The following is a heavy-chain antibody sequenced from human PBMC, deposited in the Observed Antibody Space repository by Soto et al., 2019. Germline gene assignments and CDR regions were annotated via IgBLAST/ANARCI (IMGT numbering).Heavy chain of an antibody. V-gene: IGHV4-34*01. J-gene: IGHJ6*02. Sequence: ETLSLTCAVYGGSFSGYYWSWIRQPPGKGLEWIGEINHSGSTNYNPSLKSRVTISVDTSKNQFSLKLSSVTAADTAVYYCARVGYYYGSGSYWAYYYGMDVWGQGTTVTSP. CDR3: ARVGYYYGSGSYWAYYYGMDV. D-gene: IGHD3-10*01. CDR2: INHSGST. CDR1: GGSFSGYY.